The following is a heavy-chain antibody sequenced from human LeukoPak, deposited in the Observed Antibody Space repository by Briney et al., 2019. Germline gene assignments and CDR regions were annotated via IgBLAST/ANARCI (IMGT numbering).Heavy chain of an antibody. V-gene: IGHV3-30-3*01. CDR2: ISYDGSNK. Sequence: PGRSLRLSCAASGFTFSTYAMHWVRQAPGEGLEWVAVISYDGSNKYYADSVKGRFTISRDNAKNSLYLQMNSLRAEDTAIYFCAREDDWNYEDYWGQGTLVTVSS. J-gene: IGHJ4*02. D-gene: IGHD1-7*01. CDR1: GFTFSTYA. CDR3: AREDDWNYEDY.